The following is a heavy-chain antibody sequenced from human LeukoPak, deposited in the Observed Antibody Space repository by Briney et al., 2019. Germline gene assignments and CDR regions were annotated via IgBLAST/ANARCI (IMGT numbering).Heavy chain of an antibody. D-gene: IGHD3-22*01. CDR1: GYTFTGYY. Sequence: ASVKVSCKASGYTFTGYYMHWVRQAPGQGLEWMGWINPNSGGTNYAQKFQGRVTMTRDTSISTAYMELSRLRSDDTAVYYCARAPRYYYDSSGENWFDPWGQGTLVTVSS. CDR3: ARAPRYYYDSSGENWFDP. CDR2: INPNSGGT. V-gene: IGHV1-2*02. J-gene: IGHJ5*02.